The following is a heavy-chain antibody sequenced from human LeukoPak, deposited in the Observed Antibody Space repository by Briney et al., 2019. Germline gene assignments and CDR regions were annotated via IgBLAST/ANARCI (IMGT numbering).Heavy chain of an antibody. Sequence: GGSLRLSCAASGFTVSSNYMSWVRQAPGKGLEWVSLIYSGGDTYYADSVKGRFTISRDNSKNTLYLQMNSLRAEDTAVYYCAREAYYYDSSGYYPYWGQGALVTVSS. J-gene: IGHJ4*02. CDR2: IYSGGDT. CDR3: AREAYYYDSSGYYPY. D-gene: IGHD3-22*01. V-gene: IGHV3-53*01. CDR1: GFTVSSNY.